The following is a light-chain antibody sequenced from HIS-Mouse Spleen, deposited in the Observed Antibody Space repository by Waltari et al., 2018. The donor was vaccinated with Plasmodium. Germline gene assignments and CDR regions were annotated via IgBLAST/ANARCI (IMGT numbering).Light chain of an antibody. V-gene: IGKV3-20*01. J-gene: IGKJ3*01. CDR2: GAS. Sequence: DIVLTQSPGTLSLSLGERATLSCRASQSVSSSYLAWYQQKPGQAPRLLIYGASSRATGIPDRFSGSGSGTDFTLTISRLEPEDFAVYYCQQYGSSFTFGPGTKVDIK. CDR1: QSVSSSY. CDR3: QQYGSSFT.